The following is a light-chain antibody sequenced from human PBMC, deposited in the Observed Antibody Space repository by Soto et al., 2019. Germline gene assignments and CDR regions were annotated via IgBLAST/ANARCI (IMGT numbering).Light chain of an antibody. CDR1: QNVSNW. CDR2: KAS. Sequence: DVEMTQSPSTLPTSIGDRVTINCRASQNVSNWLAWYQQKPGKAPKLLIYKASRLESGVPSRFSASGSGTDFTLTINSLPSDDFATYFCQQYSKESTFGQGTKLEIK. CDR3: QQYSKEST. V-gene: IGKV1-5*03. J-gene: IGKJ2*01.